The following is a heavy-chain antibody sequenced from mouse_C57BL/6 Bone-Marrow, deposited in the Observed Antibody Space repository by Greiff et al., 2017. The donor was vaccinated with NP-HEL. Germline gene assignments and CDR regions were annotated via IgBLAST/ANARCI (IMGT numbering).Heavy chain of an antibody. J-gene: IGHJ3*01. CDR1: GFTFSSYA. Sequence: EVHLVESGGGLVKPGGSLKLSCAASGFTFSSYAMSWVRQTPEKRLEWVATISDGGSYTYYPDNVKGRFTISRDNAKNNLYLQMSHLKSEDTAMYYCARDPFYGSSGFAYWGQGTLVTVSA. V-gene: IGHV5-4*01. CDR3: ARDPFYGSSGFAY. CDR2: ISDGGSYT. D-gene: IGHD1-1*01.